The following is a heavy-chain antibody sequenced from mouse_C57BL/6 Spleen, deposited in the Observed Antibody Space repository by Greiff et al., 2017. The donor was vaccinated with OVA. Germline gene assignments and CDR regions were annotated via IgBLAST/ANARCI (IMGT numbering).Heavy chain of an antibody. Sequence: QVQLQQPGAELVRPGSSVKLSCKASGYTFTSYWMHWVKQRPIQGLEWIGNIDPSDSETHYNQKFKDKATLTVDKSSSTAYMQLSSLTSADSAVYYCASGGSITRTGGYFDVWGTGTTVTVSS. CDR1: GYTFTSYW. CDR2: IDPSDSET. J-gene: IGHJ1*03. D-gene: IGHD1-3*01. CDR3: ASGGSITRTGGYFDV. V-gene: IGHV1-52*01.